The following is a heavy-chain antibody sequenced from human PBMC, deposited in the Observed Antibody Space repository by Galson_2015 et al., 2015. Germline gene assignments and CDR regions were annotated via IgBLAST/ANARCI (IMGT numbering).Heavy chain of an antibody. CDR2: ISSSSSYI. Sequence: SLRLSCAASGFTFSSYRMNWVRQAPGKGLEWVSSISSSSSYIYYADSVKGRFTISRDNAKNSLYLQMNSLRAEDTAVYYCARAGAGDYGFPYYYYGMDVWGQGTTVTVSS. J-gene: IGHJ6*02. D-gene: IGHD4-17*01. CDR1: GFTFSSYR. CDR3: ARAGAGDYGFPYYYYGMDV. V-gene: IGHV3-21*01.